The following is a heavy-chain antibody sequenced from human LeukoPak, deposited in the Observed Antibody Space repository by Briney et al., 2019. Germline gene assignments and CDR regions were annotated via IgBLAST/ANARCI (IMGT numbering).Heavy chain of an antibody. J-gene: IGHJ4*02. D-gene: IGHD1-1*01. V-gene: IGHV3-48*01. Sequence: PGGSLRLSCAASGFTFSSYSMNWVRQAPGKGLEWVSYISSSSSTIYYADSVKGRFTISRDNAKNSLYLQMNSLRAEDTAVYYCARVEGTLRDENTYFDYWGQGTLVTVSS. CDR2: ISSSSSTI. CDR1: GFTFSSYS. CDR3: ARVEGTLRDENTYFDY.